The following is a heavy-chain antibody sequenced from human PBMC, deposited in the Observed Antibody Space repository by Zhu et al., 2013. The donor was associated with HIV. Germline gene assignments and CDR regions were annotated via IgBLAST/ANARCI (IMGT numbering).Heavy chain of an antibody. V-gene: IGHV1-18*04. CDR2: ISAYNGNT. Sequence: QVQLVQSGAEVKKPGASVKVSCKASGYTFTSYGISWVRQAPGQGLEWMGWISAYNGNTNYAQKLQGRVTMTTDTSTSTAYMELSSLRSEDTAVYYCARSLCSGGSCTTYGDYGPAWFDPWGQGTLVTVSS. D-gene: IGHD2-15*01. CDR1: GYTFTSYG. CDR3: ARSLCSGGSCTTYGDYGPAWFDP. J-gene: IGHJ5*02.